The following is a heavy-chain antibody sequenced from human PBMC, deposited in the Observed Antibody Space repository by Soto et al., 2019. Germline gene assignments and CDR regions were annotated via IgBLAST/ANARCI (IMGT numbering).Heavy chain of an antibody. D-gene: IGHD3-9*01. CDR2: ISYSGST. Sequence: LSLTCTVSGGSISGYYWSWIRQSPEKGLEYIGYISYSGSTNYNPSLKSRVTTSLDTSKNQFSLKLSSVTAADTAIYYCASLNFDILTGYYAFDLWGQGTMVTVSS. V-gene: IGHV4-59*08. CDR3: ASLNFDILTGYYAFDL. J-gene: IGHJ3*01. CDR1: GGSISGYY.